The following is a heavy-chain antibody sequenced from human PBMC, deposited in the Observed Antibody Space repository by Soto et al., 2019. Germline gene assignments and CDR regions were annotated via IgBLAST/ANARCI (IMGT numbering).Heavy chain of an antibody. CDR3: ARTNFAAVAGQHRGYFQH. CDR1: GGTFSSYT. V-gene: IGHV1-69*02. J-gene: IGHJ1*01. Sequence: GASVKVSCKASGGTFSSYTISWVRQAPGQGLEWMGRIIPILGIANYAQKFQGRVTITADKSTSTAYMELSSLRSEDTAVYYCARTNFAAVAGQHRGYFQHWGQGTLVTVSS. CDR2: IIPILGIA. D-gene: IGHD6-19*01.